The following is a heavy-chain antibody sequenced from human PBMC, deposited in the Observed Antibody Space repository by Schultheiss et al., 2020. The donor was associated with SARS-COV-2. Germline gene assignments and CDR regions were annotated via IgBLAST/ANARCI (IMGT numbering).Heavy chain of an antibody. Sequence: SQTLSLTCTVSGGSISSGHYYWSWIRQHPGKGLEWIGYISYSGDTYYNPSLKSRFTISADTSKSQFSLKLSSVTAADTAVYYCARVKQQLYVWFDPWGQGTLVTVSS. V-gene: IGHV4-31*03. CDR3: ARVKQQLYVWFDP. CDR1: GGSISSGHYY. D-gene: IGHD6-13*01. J-gene: IGHJ5*02. CDR2: ISYSGDT.